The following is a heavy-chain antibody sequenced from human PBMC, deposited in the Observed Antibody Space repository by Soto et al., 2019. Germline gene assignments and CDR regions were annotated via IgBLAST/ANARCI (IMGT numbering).Heavy chain of an antibody. J-gene: IGHJ4*02. V-gene: IGHV1-69*13. CDR2: IIPIFGTA. CDR3: ARLPTPVAGTYRQDY. CDR1: GGTFSSYA. D-gene: IGHD6-19*01. Sequence: ASVKVSCKASGGTFSSYAISWVRQAPGQGLEWMGGIIPIFGTANYAQKFQGRVTITADESTSTAYMELSSLRSEDTAVYYCARLPTPVAGTYRQDYRGQGTLVTVSS.